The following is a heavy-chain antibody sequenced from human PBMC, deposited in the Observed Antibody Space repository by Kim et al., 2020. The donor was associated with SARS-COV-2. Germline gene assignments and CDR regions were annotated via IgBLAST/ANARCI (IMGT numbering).Heavy chain of an antibody. V-gene: IGHV1-69*13. D-gene: IGHD1-7*01. CDR2: IIPIFGTA. Sequence: SVKVSCKASGGTFSSYAISWVRQAPGQGLEWMGGIIPIFGTANYAQKFQGRVTITADESTSTAYMELSSLRSEDTAVYYCARDRGGERGRYNWNYAASYYYYMDVWGKGTTVTVSS. CDR3: ARDRGGERGRYNWNYAASYYYYMDV. J-gene: IGHJ6*03. CDR1: GGTFSSYA.